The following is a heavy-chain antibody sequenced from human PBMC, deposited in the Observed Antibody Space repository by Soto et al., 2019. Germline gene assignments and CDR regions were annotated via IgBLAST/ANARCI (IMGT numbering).Heavy chain of an antibody. CDR2: IIPIFGTA. V-gene: IGHV1-69*06. CDR1: GGTFSSYA. CDR3: AREGGEAAMVTGFDY. D-gene: IGHD5-18*01. J-gene: IGHJ4*02. Sequence: SVKVSCKPSGGTFSSYAISWVRQATGQGLEWMGGIIPIFGTANYAQKFQGRVTITADKATSTAYMELSSLRSEDTAVYYCAREGGEAAMVTGFDYWGQGTMVTVSS.